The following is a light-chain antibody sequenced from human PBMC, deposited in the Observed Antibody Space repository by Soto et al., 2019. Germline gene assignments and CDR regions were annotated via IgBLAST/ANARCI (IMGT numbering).Light chain of an antibody. CDR2: GAS. J-gene: IGKJ4*01. V-gene: IGKV3-20*01. CDR3: QQYGSSLSS. CDR1: QSVSSSY. Sequence: EIVLTQSPGTLSLSPGERATLSCRASQSVSSSYLAWYQQKPGQAPRLLIYGASTRATGIPDRFSGSGSGTDFTLTISRLELEDFAVYYCQQYGSSLSSFGGGTKVEIK.